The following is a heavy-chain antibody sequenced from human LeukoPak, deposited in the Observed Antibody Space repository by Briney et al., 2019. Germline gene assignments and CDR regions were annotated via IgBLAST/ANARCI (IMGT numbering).Heavy chain of an antibody. J-gene: IGHJ6*02. Sequence: ASVKVSCKASGGTFSSYAISWVRQAPGQGLEWMGRIIPILGIANYAQKLQGRVTMTTDTSTSTAYMELRSLRSDDTAVYYCARPKGATTDYYYGMDVWGQGTTVTVSS. V-gene: IGHV1-69*04. CDR2: IIPILGIA. CDR1: GGTFSSYA. D-gene: IGHD1-26*01. CDR3: ARPKGATTDYYYGMDV.